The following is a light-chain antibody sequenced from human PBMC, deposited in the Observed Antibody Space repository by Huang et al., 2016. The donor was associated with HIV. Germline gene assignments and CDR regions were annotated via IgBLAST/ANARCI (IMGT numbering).Light chain of an antibody. CDR3: QQRTLT. J-gene: IGKJ4*01. V-gene: IGKV3-11*01. CDR2: DAS. CDR1: QSVGGY. Sequence: EIVLTQSPATMSLSPGDRATLSCRTSQSVGGYLAWYQQKDGQAPRLLIYDASNRATGTPSRFTCSGSGTDFTLTISSLEPEDFAVYYCQQRTLTFGGGTKVEIK.